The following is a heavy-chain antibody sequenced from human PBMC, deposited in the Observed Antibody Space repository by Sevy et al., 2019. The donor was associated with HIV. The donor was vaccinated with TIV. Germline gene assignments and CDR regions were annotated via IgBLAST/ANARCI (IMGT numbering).Heavy chain of an antibody. V-gene: IGHV3-30*18. CDR2: ISYDGSNK. J-gene: IGHJ6*02. Sequence: GGSLRLSCAASRFTFSSYGMHWVRQAPGKGLEWAAVISYDGSNKYADSVKGRFTISRDNSKNTLYLQMNSLRPEDTAVYSCAKAQDGSGYSAYGMDVWGQGTTVTVSS. CDR3: AKAQDGSGYSAYGMDV. CDR1: RFTFSSYG. D-gene: IGHD3-22*01.